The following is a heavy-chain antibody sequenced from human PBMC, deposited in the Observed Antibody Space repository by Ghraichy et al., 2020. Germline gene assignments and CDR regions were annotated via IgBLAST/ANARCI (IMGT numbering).Heavy chain of an antibody. Sequence: GGSLRLSCAASGFTCSSSAMSWVRQAPGRGLEWVSTISASGRSGGKTYYADSVKGRFTISRDNSKNTLYLQMNTLRAEDTAMYYCAKDPREGYDNSYTYFDYWGQGNLVTVSS. V-gene: IGHV3-23*01. D-gene: IGHD1-1*01. CDR3: AKDPREGYDNSYTYFDY. CDR2: ISASGRSGGKT. CDR1: GFTCSSSA. J-gene: IGHJ4*02.